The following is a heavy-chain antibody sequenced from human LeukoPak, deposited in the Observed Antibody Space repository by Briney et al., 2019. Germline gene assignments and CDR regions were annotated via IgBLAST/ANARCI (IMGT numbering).Heavy chain of an antibody. CDR2: ISSNGDGS. CDR1: GFTFSSYT. CDR3: ARVSRGPHPYYYDSSGYMDY. V-gene: IGHV3-64*01. Sequence: TGGSLRLSCGASGFTFSSYTMHWVRQAPGRGLEYVSTISSNGDGSYYANSVKGRFTITRDNSKNTLYLQMNSLRAEDTAVYYCARVSRGPHPYYYDSSGYMDYWGQGTLVTVSS. J-gene: IGHJ4*02. D-gene: IGHD3-22*01.